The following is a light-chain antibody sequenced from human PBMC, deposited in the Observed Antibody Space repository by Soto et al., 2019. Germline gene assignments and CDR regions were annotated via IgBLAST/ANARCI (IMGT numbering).Light chain of an antibody. CDR1: QSILYSSNNKNY. CDR2: WAS. CDR3: QQYNSYSLT. J-gene: IGKJ4*01. V-gene: IGKV4-1*01. Sequence: DIVMTQSPDSLAVSLGERATINCKSSQSILYSSNNKNYLAWYQQKPGQPPKLLIYWASTRESGVPDRFSGSGSGTGFTLTISSLQPDDFATYYCQQYNSYSLTFGGGTKVDIK.